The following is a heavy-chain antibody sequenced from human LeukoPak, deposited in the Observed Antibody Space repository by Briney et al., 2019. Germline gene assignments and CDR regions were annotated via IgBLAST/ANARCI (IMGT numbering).Heavy chain of an antibody. D-gene: IGHD3-3*01. V-gene: IGHV4-31*03. Sequence: SQTLSLTCTVSGSSVSSDEYYWSWVRQYPGKGLEWIGYVYYSGSSYYIPSPESRVTMSVEVSKNQFSLELRSVTAADTAVYYCARVKVLRFLEWFLDFWGQGALVTVSS. J-gene: IGHJ4*02. CDR1: GSSVSSDEYY. CDR2: VYYSGSS. CDR3: ARVKVLRFLEWFLDF.